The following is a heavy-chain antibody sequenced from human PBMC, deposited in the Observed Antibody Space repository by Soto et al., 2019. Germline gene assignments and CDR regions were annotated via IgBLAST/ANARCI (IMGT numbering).Heavy chain of an antibody. J-gene: IGHJ3*02. CDR3: AELPAEDLRAVDI. Sequence: QVQLVQSGAEVKKPGSSVKVSCKASGGTFSSYAISWVRQAPGQGLEWMGGIIPIFGTAKNAQKYQSRGTSTADESTTTANMERSSLSSEDTAVYYCAELPAEDLRAVDIWGQGTMVTVSS. V-gene: IGHV1-69*12. CDR1: GGTFSSYA. CDR2: IIPIFGTA. D-gene: IGHD2-2*01.